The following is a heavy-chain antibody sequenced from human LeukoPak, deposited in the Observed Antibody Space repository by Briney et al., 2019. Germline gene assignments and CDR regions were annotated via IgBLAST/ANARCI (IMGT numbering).Heavy chain of an antibody. D-gene: IGHD5-24*01. CDR2: ISSSISYI. CDR3: ARSSRDGYNWDAFDI. Sequence: GGSLRLSCASSGFTFSSYSMNWVRQAPGKGLEWVSSISSSISYIYYADSVKGRFTISRDNAKNSLHLQMNSLRAKDTAVYYCARSSRDGYNWDAFDIWGQGKMVNISS. CDR1: GFTFSSYS. J-gene: IGHJ3*02. V-gene: IGHV3-21*01.